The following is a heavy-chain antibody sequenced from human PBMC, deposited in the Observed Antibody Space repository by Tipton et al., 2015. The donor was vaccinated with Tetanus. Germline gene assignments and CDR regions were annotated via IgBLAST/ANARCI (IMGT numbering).Heavy chain of an antibody. D-gene: IGHD5-24*01. CDR2: IYYTGST. V-gene: IGHV4-61*01. J-gene: IGHJ5*02. CDR1: GGSVSNGSYY. Sequence: TLSLTCTASGGSVSNGSYYWNWIRQPPGKGLEWIGHIYYTGSTDYNPSLKSRVTISADTTKNLFSLKLRSVTAADAAVYFCARDDGYTGLISWGQGALVAVST. CDR3: ARDDGYTGLIS.